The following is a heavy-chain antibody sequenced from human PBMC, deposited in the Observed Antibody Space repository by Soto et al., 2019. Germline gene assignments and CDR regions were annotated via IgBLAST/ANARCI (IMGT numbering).Heavy chain of an antibody. D-gene: IGHD1-1*01. Sequence: PSETLSLTCTVSGGSISSSSYYWGWIRQPPGKGLEWIGSIYYSGSTYYNPSLKSRVTISVDTSKNQFSLKLSSVTAADTAVYYCARGHNPTSTPRPLDYWGQGTLVTVSS. V-gene: IGHV4-39*01. CDR1: GGSISSSSYY. CDR3: ARGHNPTSTPRPLDY. CDR2: IYYSGST. J-gene: IGHJ4*02.